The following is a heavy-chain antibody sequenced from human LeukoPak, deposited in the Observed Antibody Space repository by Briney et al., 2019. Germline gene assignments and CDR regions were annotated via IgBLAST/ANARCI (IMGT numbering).Heavy chain of an antibody. V-gene: IGHV1-46*01. CDR1: GYTFTNYY. CDR2: INPSGEST. D-gene: IGHD4-17*01. CDR3: ARAKSRDYGIDY. Sequence: ASVTVSCKTSGYTFTNYYLHWVRQAPRQGLEWMGIINPSGESTIYAQKFQGRVTMTRDTSTSTVYMELSSLRSEDTAVYFCARAKSRDYGIDYWGPGTLVTVSS. J-gene: IGHJ4*02.